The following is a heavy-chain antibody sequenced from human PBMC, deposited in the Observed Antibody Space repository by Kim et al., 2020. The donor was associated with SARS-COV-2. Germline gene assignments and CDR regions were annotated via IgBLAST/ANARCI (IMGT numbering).Heavy chain of an antibody. D-gene: IGHD6-6*01. J-gene: IGHJ6*02. CDR3: AKGGSSSSKSPSYNYYGVDV. Sequence: RFTISRDNSKNTLYLQMNSLRAEDTAAYYCAKGGSSSSKSPSYNYYGVDVWGQGTTVTVSS. V-gene: IGHV3-23*01.